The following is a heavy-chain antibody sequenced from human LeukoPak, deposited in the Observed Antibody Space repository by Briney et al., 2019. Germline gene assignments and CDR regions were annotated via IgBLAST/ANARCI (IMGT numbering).Heavy chain of an antibody. Sequence: GASVKVSCKASGYTFTGYYMHWVRQAPGQGLEWMGWINPNSGGTNYAQKFQGRVTMTRDTSISTAYMELSRLRSDDTAVYYCATYYDSSGYYSEGAFNYWGQGTLVTVSS. D-gene: IGHD3-22*01. CDR3: ATYYDSSGYYSEGAFNY. CDR1: GYTFTGYY. J-gene: IGHJ4*02. V-gene: IGHV1-2*02. CDR2: INPNSGGT.